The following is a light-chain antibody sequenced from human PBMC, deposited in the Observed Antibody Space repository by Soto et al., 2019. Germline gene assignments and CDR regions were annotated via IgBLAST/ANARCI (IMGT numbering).Light chain of an antibody. CDR3: QQYNNWPLLT. Sequence: EMVLTQSPGTLSLSPWERATLSCRASQSVSSSLAWYQQKPGQAPRLLIYGASTRATGIPARFSGSGSGTEFTLTISSLQSEDFAVYYCQQYNNWPLLTFGGGTKVDIK. CDR1: QSVSSS. J-gene: IGKJ4*01. V-gene: IGKV3-15*01. CDR2: GAS.